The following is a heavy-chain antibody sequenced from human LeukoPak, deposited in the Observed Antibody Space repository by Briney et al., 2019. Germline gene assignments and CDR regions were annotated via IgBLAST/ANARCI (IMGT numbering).Heavy chain of an antibody. V-gene: IGHV3-21*01. CDR3: ARGDYYDSSPHY. D-gene: IGHD3-22*01. J-gene: IGHJ1*01. CDR1: GFTFSSYS. CDR2: ISDGSSYI. Sequence: GGSLRLSCAASGFTFSSYSMNWVRQAPGKGLEWVASISDGSSYIFHADSVKGRFTISRDNSKNSVFLQMNSLRVDDTALYYCARGDYYDSSPHYWGQGTLVIVSS.